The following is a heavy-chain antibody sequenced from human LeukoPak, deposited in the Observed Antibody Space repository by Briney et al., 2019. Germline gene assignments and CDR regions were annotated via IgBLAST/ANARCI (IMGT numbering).Heavy chain of an antibody. V-gene: IGHV1-18*01. CDR1: GYTFTSYG. J-gene: IGHJ3*02. CDR2: ISAYNGNT. D-gene: IGHD3-22*01. Sequence: GASVKVSCKASGYTFTSYGISWVRQAPGQGLEWMGWISAYNGNTNYAQKLQGRVTMTTDTSTSTAYMELRSLRSDDTAVYYCARCGRYSGYYYGVAFDIWGQGTMATVSS. CDR3: ARCGRYSGYYYGVAFDI.